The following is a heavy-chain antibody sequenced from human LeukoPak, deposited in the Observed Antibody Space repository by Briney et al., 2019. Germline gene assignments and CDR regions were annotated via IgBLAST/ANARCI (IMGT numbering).Heavy chain of an antibody. Sequence: GASVKVSCKASGYTFTGYYMHWVRQAPGQGLEWMGWINPNSGGTNYAQKFQGRVTMTRDTSISTAYMELSRLRSDDTAVYYCARVKATDLSWGYNWFDPWGQGTLVTVSS. CDR1: GYTFTGYY. CDR2: INPNSGGT. J-gene: IGHJ5*02. CDR3: ARVKATDLSWGYNWFDP. D-gene: IGHD1-1*01. V-gene: IGHV1-2*02.